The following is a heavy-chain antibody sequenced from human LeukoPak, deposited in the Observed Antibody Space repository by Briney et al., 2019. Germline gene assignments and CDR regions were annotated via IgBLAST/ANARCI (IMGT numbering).Heavy chain of an antibody. J-gene: IGHJ5*02. CDR1: GFTFSSYS. Sequence: GGSLRLSCAASGFTFSSYSMNWVRQAPGKGLEWVSSISSSSSYIYYADSVKGRFTISRDNAKNSLYLQMNSLRAEDTAVYYCARGLRYYDSSGYPSWFDPWGQGTLVTVSS. V-gene: IGHV3-21*01. CDR2: ISSSSSYI. CDR3: ARGLRYYDSSGYPSWFDP. D-gene: IGHD3-22*01.